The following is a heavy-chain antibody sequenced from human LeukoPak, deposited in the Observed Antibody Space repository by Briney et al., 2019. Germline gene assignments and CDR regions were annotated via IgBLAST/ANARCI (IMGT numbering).Heavy chain of an antibody. CDR3: ARAAAGIGNWFDP. D-gene: IGHD6-13*01. J-gene: IGHJ5*02. Sequence: SETLSLTCTVSGGSISSYYWSWIRPPPGKGLEWIGYIYYSGSTNYNPSLKSRVTISVDTSKNQFSLKLSSVTAADTAVYYCARAAAGIGNWFDPWGQGTLVTVSS. CDR2: IYYSGST. CDR1: GGSISSYY. V-gene: IGHV4-59*01.